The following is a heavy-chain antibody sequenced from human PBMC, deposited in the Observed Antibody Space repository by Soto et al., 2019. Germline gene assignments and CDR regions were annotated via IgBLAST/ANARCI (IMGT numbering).Heavy chain of an antibody. D-gene: IGHD3-16*02. CDR2: ISAYNGNT. V-gene: IGHV1-18*01. Sequence: ASVKVSCKASGYTFTSYGISWVRQAPGQGLEWMGWISAYNGNTNYAPKLQGRVTMTTDTSTSTAYMELRSLRSDDTAVYYCAREGDGGLRLGELSLYDYWGQGTLVTVSS. CDR3: AREGDGGLRLGELSLYDY. CDR1: GYTFTSYG. J-gene: IGHJ4*02.